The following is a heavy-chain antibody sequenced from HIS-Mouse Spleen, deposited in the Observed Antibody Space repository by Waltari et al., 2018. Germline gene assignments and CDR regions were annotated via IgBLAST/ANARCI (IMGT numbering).Heavy chain of an antibody. Sequence: QLQLQESGPGLVKPSETLSLTCPGSCGSSSSSSYYGAWIRQPPGKGLEWSGSIYYSGSTYYNPSLKSRVTISVDTSKNQFSLKLSSVTAADTAVYYCAREIPYSSSWYDWYFDLWGRGTLVTVSS. CDR2: IYYSGST. D-gene: IGHD6-13*01. CDR3: AREIPYSSSWYDWYFDL. CDR1: CGSSSSSSYY. V-gene: IGHV4-39*07. J-gene: IGHJ2*01.